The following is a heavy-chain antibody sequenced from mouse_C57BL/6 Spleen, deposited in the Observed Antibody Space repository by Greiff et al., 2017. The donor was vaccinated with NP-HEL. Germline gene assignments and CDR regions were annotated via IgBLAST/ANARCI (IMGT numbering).Heavy chain of an antibody. J-gene: IGHJ2*01. CDR2: IDPEDGET. D-gene: IGHD1-1*01. V-gene: IGHV14-2*01. Sequence: EVQLQQSGAELVKPGASVKLSCTASGFNIKDYYMHWVKQRTEQGLEWIGRIDPEDGETKYAPEFQGKATITADTSSNTAYLQLSSLTSEDTAVYYCARLPLSYYGSSLYFDYWGQGTTLTVSS. CDR1: GFNIKDYY. CDR3: ARLPLSYYGSSLYFDY.